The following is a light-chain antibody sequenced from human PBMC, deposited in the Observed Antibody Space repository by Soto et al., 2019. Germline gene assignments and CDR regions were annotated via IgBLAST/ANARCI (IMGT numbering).Light chain of an antibody. V-gene: IGKV1-33*01. CDR3: QQYDNIPPLT. Sequence: DLQMTQSPSSLSASVGDRVTITCQASQDISNYLNWYQQKPGKAPKLLIYDASNLETGLPSRFRGSGSAIDFTFTISSLQPDDIVPYYCQQYDNIPPLTFGQGTKLQIK. CDR2: DAS. J-gene: IGKJ2*01. CDR1: QDISNY.